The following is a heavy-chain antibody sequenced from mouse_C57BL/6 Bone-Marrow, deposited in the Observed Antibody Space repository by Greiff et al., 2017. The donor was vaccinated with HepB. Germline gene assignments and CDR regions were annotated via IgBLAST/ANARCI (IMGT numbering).Heavy chain of an antibody. D-gene: IGHD1-1*01. CDR3: ARFYGSSGWYFDV. J-gene: IGHJ1*03. Sequence: VQLQQPGAELVMPGASVKLSCKASGYTFTSYWIHWVKQRPGQGLEWIGEIDPSDSYTNYNQKFKGKSTLTVDKSSSTAYMQLSSLTSEDSAVYYCARFYGSSGWYFDVWGTGTTVTVSS. CDR2: IDPSDSYT. CDR1: GYTFTSYW. V-gene: IGHV1-69*01.